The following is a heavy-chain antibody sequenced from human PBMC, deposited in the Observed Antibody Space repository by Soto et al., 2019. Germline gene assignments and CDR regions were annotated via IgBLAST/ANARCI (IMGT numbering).Heavy chain of an antibody. J-gene: IGHJ6*03. D-gene: IGHD3-10*01. CDR3: ARDPGGFGYEGDDPPTEPYYYMDV. V-gene: IGHV3-33*01. CDR1: GFTFSSYG. Sequence: QVQLVESGGGVVQPGRSLRLSCAASGFTFSSYGMHWVRQAPGKGLEWVAVIWYDGSNKYYADSVKGRFTISRDNSKNTLYLQMNSLRAEDTAVYYCARDPGGFGYEGDDPPTEPYYYMDVWGKGTTVTVSS. CDR2: IWYDGSNK.